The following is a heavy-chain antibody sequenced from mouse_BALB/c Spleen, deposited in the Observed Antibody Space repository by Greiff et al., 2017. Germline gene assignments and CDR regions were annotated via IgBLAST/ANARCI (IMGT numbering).Heavy chain of an antibody. CDR1: GFNIKDTY. J-gene: IGHJ2*01. D-gene: IGHD2-12*01. Sequence: EVQVVESGAELVKPGASVKLSCTASGFNIKDTYMHWVKQRPEQGLEWIGRIDPANGNTKYDPKFQGKATITADTSSNTAYLQLSSLTSEDTAVYYCASYDVQSYWGQGTTLTVSS. CDR2: IDPANGNT. CDR3: ASYDVQSY. V-gene: IGHV14-3*02.